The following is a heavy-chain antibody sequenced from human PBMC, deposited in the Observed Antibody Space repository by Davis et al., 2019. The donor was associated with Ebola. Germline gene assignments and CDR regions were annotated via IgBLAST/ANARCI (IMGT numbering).Heavy chain of an antibody. D-gene: IGHD4/OR15-4a*01. CDR3: ARVTIHAFDI. J-gene: IGHJ3*02. V-gene: IGHV3-30*03. CDR1: GFTFSSYG. CDR2: ISYDGSNK. Sequence: GGSLRLSCAASGFTFSSYGMHWVRQAPGKGLEWVAVISYDGSNKYYADSVKGRFTISRDNAKNSLYLQMNSLRDEDTAVYYCARVTIHAFDIWGQGTMVTVSS.